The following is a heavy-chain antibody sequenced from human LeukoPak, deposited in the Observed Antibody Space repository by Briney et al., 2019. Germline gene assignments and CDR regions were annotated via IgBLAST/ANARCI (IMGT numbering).Heavy chain of an antibody. CDR2: TGNRGNSYTT. D-gene: IGHD5-12*01. V-gene: IGHV3-72*01. J-gene: IGHJ4*02. CDR1: GFTLSDHY. CDR3: TSLSGYSGYDPLYY. Sequence: GGSLRLSCAASGFTLSDHYMDWVRQAPGKGLEWVGRTGNRGNSYTTEYAASVKGRFTISRDDSKNSLYLQMNSLKAEDTAVYYCTSLSGYSGYDPLYYWGQGTLVTVSS.